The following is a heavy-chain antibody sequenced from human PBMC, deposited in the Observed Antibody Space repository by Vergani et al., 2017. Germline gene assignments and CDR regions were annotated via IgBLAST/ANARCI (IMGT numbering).Heavy chain of an antibody. CDR1: GGSFSGYY. V-gene: IGHV4-34*01. Sequence: QVQLQQWGAGLLKPSETLSLTCAVYGGSFSGYYWSWIRQPPGKGLEWIGEINHSGSTNYNPSLKSRVTISVDTSKNQFSLKLSSVTAADTAVYYCAREDPVAYYYGSGSYFDYWGQGTLVTVSS. CDR3: AREDPVAYYYGSGSYFDY. D-gene: IGHD3-10*01. J-gene: IGHJ4*02. CDR2: INHSGST.